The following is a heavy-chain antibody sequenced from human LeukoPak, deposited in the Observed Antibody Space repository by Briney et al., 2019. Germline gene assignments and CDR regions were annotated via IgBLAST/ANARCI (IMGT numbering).Heavy chain of an antibody. V-gene: IGHV4-39*01. CDR1: GGSISSSSYY. CDR3: ALASPGYFDY. J-gene: IGHJ4*02. Sequence: PSETLSLTCTVSGGSISSSSYYWGWIRQPPGKGLEWIGSIYYSGSTYYNPSLKSRVTISVDTSKNQFSLKLGSVTAADTAVYYCALASPGYFDYWGQGTLVTVSS. CDR2: IYYSGST.